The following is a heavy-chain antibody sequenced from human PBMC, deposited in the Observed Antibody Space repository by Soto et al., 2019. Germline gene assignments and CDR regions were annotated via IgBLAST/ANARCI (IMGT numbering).Heavy chain of an antibody. V-gene: IGHV4-61*01. CDR2: IYYIGTT. J-gene: IGHJ4*02. CDR3: AREAKQLSRYGGDFDY. Sequence: QVQLQESGPGLLKPSETLSLTCSVSDGSVNTGNYYWSWIRQPPGKGLEWIGHIYYIGTTNYNPSLKSRVTISVDTSKNKFSLKVTSVTAADTAVYFCAREAKQLSRYGGDFDYWGQGILVTVSS. D-gene: IGHD2-21*01. CDR1: DGSVNTGNYY.